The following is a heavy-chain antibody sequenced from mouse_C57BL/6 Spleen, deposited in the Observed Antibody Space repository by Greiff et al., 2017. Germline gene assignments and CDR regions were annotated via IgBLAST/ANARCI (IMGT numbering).Heavy chain of an antibody. CDR3: ARSEYYGSRYFDV. D-gene: IGHD1-1*01. CDR2: INPSNGGT. J-gene: IGHJ1*03. Sequence: VQLQQPGTELVKPGASVKLSCKASGYTFTSYWMHWVKQRPGQGLEWIGNINPSNGGTNYNEKFKSKATLTVDKSSSTAYMQLSSLTSEDSAVYYCARSEYYGSRYFDVWGTGTTVTVSS. V-gene: IGHV1-53*01. CDR1: GYTFTSYW.